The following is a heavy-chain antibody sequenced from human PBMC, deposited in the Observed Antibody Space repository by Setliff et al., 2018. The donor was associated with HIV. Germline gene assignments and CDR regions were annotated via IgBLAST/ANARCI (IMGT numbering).Heavy chain of an antibody. CDR2: INHSGST. J-gene: IGHJ4*02. Sequence: SETLSLTCAVYGGSFSGYYWSWIRQPPGKGLEWIGGINHSGSTNYNPSLKSRVTISVDTSKNQFSLKLSSVTAADTAVYYCARGRVFDYWGQGTLVTVSS. V-gene: IGHV4-34*01. CDR1: GGSFSGYY. CDR3: ARGRVFDY.